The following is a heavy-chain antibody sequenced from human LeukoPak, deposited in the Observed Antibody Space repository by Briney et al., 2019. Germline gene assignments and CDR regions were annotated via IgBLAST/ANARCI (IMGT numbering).Heavy chain of an antibody. Sequence: GGSLRLSCAASGFTFSSYAMHWVRQAPGKGLEWVAVISHDGSIKYDADSVKGRFTISRDNSKNTLYLQMNSLRAEDTAVYYCVRDLSGNYYFDYWGQGTLVTVSS. J-gene: IGHJ4*02. CDR2: ISHDGSIK. D-gene: IGHD1-26*01. CDR3: VRDLSGNYYFDY. CDR1: GFTFSSYA. V-gene: IGHV3-30-3*01.